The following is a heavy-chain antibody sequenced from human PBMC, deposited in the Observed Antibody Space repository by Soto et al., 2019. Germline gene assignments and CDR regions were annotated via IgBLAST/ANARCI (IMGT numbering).Heavy chain of an antibody. CDR3: ARDGRGGAARRPTFYY. D-gene: IGHD6-6*01. Sequence: GGSLRLSCVGSGFTFSSFEMNWVRQTPGKGLEWLSFIGRSGETIYYADSVKGRFTISRDNAKSSLFLQMNGLRNDDTGIYYCARDGRGGAARRPTFYYWGRGTLVTVSS. CDR2: IGRSGETI. J-gene: IGHJ4*02. V-gene: IGHV3-48*03. CDR1: GFTFSSFE.